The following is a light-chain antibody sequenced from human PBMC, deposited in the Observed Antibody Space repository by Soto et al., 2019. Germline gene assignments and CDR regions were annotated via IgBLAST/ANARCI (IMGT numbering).Light chain of an antibody. J-gene: IGKJ4*01. V-gene: IGKV1-33*01. Sequence: DIQMTQSPSSLSASVGDRVTITCQASQDISSYLNWYQQKPGKAPKLLIYGASNLETGVPSRFSGSGSGTDFTFTISNLQPEDIATYYCQQYDSLPLTFGGGTKVEIK. CDR1: QDISSY. CDR3: QQYDSLPLT. CDR2: GAS.